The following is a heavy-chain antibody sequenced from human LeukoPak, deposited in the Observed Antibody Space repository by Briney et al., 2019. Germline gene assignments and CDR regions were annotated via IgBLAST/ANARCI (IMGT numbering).Heavy chain of an antibody. CDR3: ARTPNRGYSGTWYFDY. CDR2: IYYSGST. Sequence: SETLSLTCTVSGGSVSSGSSYWSWIRQPPGRGLGWIGYIYYSGSTNYNPSLKSQVTISVDTSKNQFSLKLSSVTAADTAVYYCARTPNRGYSGTWYFDYWGQGTLVTVSS. V-gene: IGHV4-61*01. D-gene: IGHD5-12*01. CDR1: GGSVSSGSSY. J-gene: IGHJ4*02.